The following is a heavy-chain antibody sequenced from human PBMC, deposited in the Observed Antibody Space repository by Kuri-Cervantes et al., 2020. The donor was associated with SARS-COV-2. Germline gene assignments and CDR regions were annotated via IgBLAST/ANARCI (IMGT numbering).Heavy chain of an antibody. J-gene: IGHJ4*02. D-gene: IGHD3-22*01. V-gene: IGHV3-23*03. CDR2: IYSGGSST. CDR3: AKDQDYYDSSGQFDY. Sequence: GGSLRLSCAASGFTFSSYAMSWVRQAPGKGLEWVSVIYSGGSSTYYADSVKGRFTISRDNSKNTLYLQMNSLRAADTAVYYCAKDQDYYDSSGQFDYWGQGTLVTVSS. CDR1: GFTFSSYA.